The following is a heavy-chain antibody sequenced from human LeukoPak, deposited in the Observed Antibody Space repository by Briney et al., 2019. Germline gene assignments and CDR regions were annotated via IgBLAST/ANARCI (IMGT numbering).Heavy chain of an antibody. Sequence: AASVKVSCKASGYTFTSYGISWVRQAPGQGLEWMGWISAYNGNTNYAQKLQGRVTMTTDTSTSTAYMELRSLRSDDTAVYYCARDLGNTMVRGASDYWGQGTLVTVSS. V-gene: IGHV1-18*01. D-gene: IGHD3-10*01. CDR2: ISAYNGNT. CDR3: ARDLGNTMVRGASDY. CDR1: GYTFTSYG. J-gene: IGHJ4*02.